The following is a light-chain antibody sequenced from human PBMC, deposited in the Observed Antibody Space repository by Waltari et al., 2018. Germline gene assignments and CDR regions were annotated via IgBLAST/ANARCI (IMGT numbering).Light chain of an antibody. CDR1: SSNIGDNV. CDR3: AAWDDRMNGHWV. Sequence: QSVLTQSPSASGTPGQRVTISCSGRSSNIGDNVVNWYQQLPGKPPKLLIYRNDQRPSGVPDRFSASKSGTSASLAISGLQSEDEADYYCAAWDDRMNGHWVFGGGTKVTVL. V-gene: IGLV1-44*01. CDR2: RND. J-gene: IGLJ3*02.